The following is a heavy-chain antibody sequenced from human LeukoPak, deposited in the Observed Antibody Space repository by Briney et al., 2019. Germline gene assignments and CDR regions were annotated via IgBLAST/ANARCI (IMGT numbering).Heavy chain of an antibody. CDR2: IYYSGST. V-gene: IGHV4-59*01. D-gene: IGHD2-15*01. CDR3: ARTVLGYCSGGSCPDAIDY. CDR1: GGSISSYY. Sequence: SETLSLTCTVSGGSISSYYWSWIRQPPGKGLEWIGYIYYSGSTNYNPSLKSRVTISVDTSKNQFSLKLSSVTAADTAVYYCARTVLGYCSGGSCPDAIDYWGQGTLVTVSS. J-gene: IGHJ4*02.